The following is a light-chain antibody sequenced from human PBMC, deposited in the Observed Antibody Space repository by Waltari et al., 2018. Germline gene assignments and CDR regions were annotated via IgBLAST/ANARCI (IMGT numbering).Light chain of an antibody. V-gene: IGLV2-14*03. Sequence: QSALTQPASVSGSPGQSITISCTGTSRDIGAYNYVGWYRQYPGKAPKLIISDVNTRPSGISNRFSGSKSDNTASLTISGLQAEDEADYYCSSYTSSSTLVFGGGTRLTVL. CDR2: DVN. CDR1: SRDIGAYNY. CDR3: SSYTSSSTLV. J-gene: IGLJ2*01.